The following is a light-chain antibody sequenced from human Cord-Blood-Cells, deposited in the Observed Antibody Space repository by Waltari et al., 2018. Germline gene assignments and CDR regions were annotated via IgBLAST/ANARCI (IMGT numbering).Light chain of an antibody. V-gene: IGKV1-5*03. Sequence: DIQMTQSPSTLSASVGDRVTITCRASKSISSWLAWYQQKPGKAPKLLIYKASSLESGVPSRFSGSGSGTEFTLTISSLQPDDFATYYCQQYNSYSLFGGGTKVEIK. J-gene: IGKJ4*01. CDR2: KAS. CDR1: KSISSW. CDR3: QQYNSYSL.